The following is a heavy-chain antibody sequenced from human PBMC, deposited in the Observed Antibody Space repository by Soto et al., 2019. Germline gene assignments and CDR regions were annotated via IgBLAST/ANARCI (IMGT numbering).Heavy chain of an antibody. Sequence: EVQLVESGGGLVQPGRSLRLSCAASGFTFDDYTIHWVRQAPGKGLEWVSGISGNSAKIGYADSVKGRFTISRDNAKNSVYLQINSLRPEDTALYYCAKEKWIQLSSLGPMDVWGTATTVTVSS. CDR1: GFTFDDYT. CDR2: ISGNSAKI. D-gene: IGHD5-18*01. V-gene: IGHV3-9*01. J-gene: IGHJ6*03. CDR3: AKEKWIQLSSLGPMDV.